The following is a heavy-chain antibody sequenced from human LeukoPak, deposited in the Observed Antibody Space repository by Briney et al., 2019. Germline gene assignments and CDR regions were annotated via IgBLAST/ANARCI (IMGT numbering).Heavy chain of an antibody. J-gene: IGHJ1*01. CDR2: ISYSSNYI. Sequence: GGSLRLSRAASGFTFSSYTMNWVRQAPGRGLEWVSCISYSSNYIYYADSVKGRFTISRDNTKNSLYLQMNSLRAEDTAVYYCARERGSGWGGGIQHWGQGTLVTVSS. V-gene: IGHV3-21*01. CDR3: ARERGSGWGGGIQH. D-gene: IGHD6-19*01. CDR1: GFTFSSYT.